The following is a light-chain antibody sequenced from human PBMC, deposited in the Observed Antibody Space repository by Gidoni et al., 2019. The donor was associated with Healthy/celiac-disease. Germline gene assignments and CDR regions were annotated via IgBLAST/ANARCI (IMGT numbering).Light chain of an antibody. CDR1: QSVSSSY. J-gene: IGKJ5*01. CDR3: QQYGSSPLT. Sequence: ESVLTQSPGTLSLSPGERATLSCRASQSVSSSYLAWYQQKPGQAPRLLIYGASSGSGTDFTLTISRLEPEDFAVYYCQQYGSSPLTFGQXTRLEIK. CDR2: GAS. V-gene: IGKV3-20*01.